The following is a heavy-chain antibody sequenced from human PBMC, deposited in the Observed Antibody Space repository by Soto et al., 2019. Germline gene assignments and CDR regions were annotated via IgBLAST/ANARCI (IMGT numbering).Heavy chain of an antibody. CDR3: ARVVRHFDTPYGMDV. CDR1: GFTFCNYA. CDR2: IGGSGSNT. J-gene: IGHJ6*02. Sequence: GGSLRLCCAASGFTFCNYAMSWVRQAPGKGLEWVSGIGGSGSNTYYADSVKGRFTISRDNSKNTLFLQMNNLRAEDTAEYYCARVVRHFDTPYGMDVWGQGTTVTSP. V-gene: IGHV3-23*01. D-gene: IGHD3-9*01.